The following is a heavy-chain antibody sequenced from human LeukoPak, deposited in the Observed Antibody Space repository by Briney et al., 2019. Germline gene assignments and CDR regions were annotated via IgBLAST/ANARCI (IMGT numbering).Heavy chain of an antibody. CDR2: ISGSGAST. D-gene: IGHD1-26*01. Sequence: GGSLRLSCLTSGFTLSTNAMSWVRQAPGKGLEWISGISGSGASTYYADSVKGRFTFSRDNSKNTLYLQMNSLRAEDTAVYYCAKPAYSGSYYDFDSWGQGTLVTVSS. J-gene: IGHJ4*02. CDR1: GFTLSTNA. CDR3: AKPAYSGSYYDFDS. V-gene: IGHV3-23*01.